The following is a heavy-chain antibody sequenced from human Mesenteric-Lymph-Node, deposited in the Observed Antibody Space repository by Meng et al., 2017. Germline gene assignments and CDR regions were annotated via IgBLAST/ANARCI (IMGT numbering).Heavy chain of an antibody. CDR3: ARHPRNHDGNNGYYGTDTFDI. Sequence: KVSCKGSGYSFYGYWIAWVRQVPGGGLEWMGTIYPGDSNARYRPSFPCQVNISADESITTAYLQWSSQRASDTAMYYYARHPRNHDGNNGYYGTDTFDIWGQGTMVTVSS. CDR2: IYPGDSNA. V-gene: IGHV5-51*01. CDR1: GYSFYGYW. D-gene: IGHD5-12*01. J-gene: IGHJ3*02.